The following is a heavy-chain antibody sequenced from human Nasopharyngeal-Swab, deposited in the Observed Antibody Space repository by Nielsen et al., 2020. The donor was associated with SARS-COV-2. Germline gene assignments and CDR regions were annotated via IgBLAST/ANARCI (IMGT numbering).Heavy chain of an antibody. J-gene: IGHJ3*02. Sequence: ASMKVSCKASGYTFTSYAISWVRQAPGQGLQWMGWISPYDGNTNYVQNFQGRVTMTTDTSTSTAYMELRSLRSDDTAVYYCASRIRATGIWGQGTMVTVSS. D-gene: IGHD6-13*01. CDR1: GYTFTSYA. CDR3: ASRIRATGI. V-gene: IGHV1-18*01. CDR2: ISPYDGNT.